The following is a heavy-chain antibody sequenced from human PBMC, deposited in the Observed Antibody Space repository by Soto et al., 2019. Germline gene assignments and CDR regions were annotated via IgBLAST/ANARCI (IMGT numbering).Heavy chain of an antibody. CDR1: GYMFSTYD. V-gene: IGHV1-8*01. CDR3: ARDHRYNWNDEGWFDP. CDR2: LNPNSGNT. D-gene: IGHD1-20*01. J-gene: IGHJ5*02. Sequence: QVQLVQSGAEVKKPGASVKVSCKASGYMFSTYDINWVRQAPGQGLEWKGWLNPNSGNTGYAQKFQGRVTMTRNTSMNTAYMELSSLGSDDTAVYYCARDHRYNWNDEGWFDPWGQGTLVTVSS.